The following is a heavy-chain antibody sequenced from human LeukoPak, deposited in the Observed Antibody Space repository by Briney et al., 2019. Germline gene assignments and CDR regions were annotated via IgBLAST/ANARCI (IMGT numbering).Heavy chain of an antibody. Sequence: GGSLRLSCAASGFSFNNAWMRWVRQAPGKGLEWVGRIKSKTDGGTTDYAAPVKGRFTISRDDSKNTLYLQMNSLKTEDTAVYYCTTDRVGFWSGYYTIDYWGQGTLVTVSS. CDR1: GFSFNNAW. V-gene: IGHV3-15*01. CDR2: IKSKTDGGTT. CDR3: TTDRVGFWSGYYTIDY. D-gene: IGHD3-3*01. J-gene: IGHJ4*02.